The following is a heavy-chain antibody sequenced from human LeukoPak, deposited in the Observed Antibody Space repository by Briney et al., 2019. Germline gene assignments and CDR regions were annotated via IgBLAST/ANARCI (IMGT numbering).Heavy chain of an antibody. Sequence: GGSLRLSCAASGFTFSSYWMHWVRQAPGKGLVWVSRINSDGSSTSYADSVKGRFTISRDNAKNSLYLQMNSLRAEDTAVYYCARAHNWKYGTFDYWGQGTLVTVSS. J-gene: IGHJ4*02. V-gene: IGHV3-74*01. CDR1: GFTFSSYW. D-gene: IGHD1-7*01. CDR2: INSDGSST. CDR3: ARAHNWKYGTFDY.